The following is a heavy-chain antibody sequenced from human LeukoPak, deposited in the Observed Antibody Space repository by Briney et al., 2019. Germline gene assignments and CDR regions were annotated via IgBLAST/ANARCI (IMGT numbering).Heavy chain of an antibody. CDR3: ARGEVGSSNLSALDY. J-gene: IGHJ4*02. CDR2: INHSGST. D-gene: IGHD6-13*01. CDR1: GGSFSGYY. V-gene: IGHV4-34*01. Sequence: PSETPSLTCAVYGGSFSGYYWSWIRQPPGKGLEWIGEINHSGSTNYNPSLKSRVTISVDTSKNQFSLKLSSVTAADTAVYYCARGEVGSSNLSALDYWGQGTLVTVSS.